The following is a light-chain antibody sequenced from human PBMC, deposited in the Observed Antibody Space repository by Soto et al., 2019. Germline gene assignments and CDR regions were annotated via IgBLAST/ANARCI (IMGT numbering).Light chain of an antibody. V-gene: IGKV2-24*01. J-gene: IGKJ1*01. CDR2: QVS. CDR1: QSLVYSDGNTY. Sequence: VLTQSPLSSPVTLGQPASISCRSSQSLVYSDGNTYLSWLQQRPGQPPRLLIYQVSNRFSGVPDRCSGSGVGTDFTLKISRVEAEDVGVYSCIQFSHFPRTFGQGTKVEIK. CDR3: IQFSHFPRT.